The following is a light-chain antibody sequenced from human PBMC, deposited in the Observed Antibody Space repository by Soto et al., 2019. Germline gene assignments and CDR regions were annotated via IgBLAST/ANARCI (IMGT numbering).Light chain of an antibody. Sequence: EIVLTQSPGTLSWSPGERVTLSCWASQSVASTYLGWYQQKPGQAPRLLIYGASSRATGIPDRFSGSGSGTDFTLTISRLEPEDFSLYYCQQYAGSPTFGQGTRLEIK. V-gene: IGKV3-20*01. J-gene: IGKJ5*01. CDR1: QSVASTY. CDR2: GAS. CDR3: QQYAGSPT.